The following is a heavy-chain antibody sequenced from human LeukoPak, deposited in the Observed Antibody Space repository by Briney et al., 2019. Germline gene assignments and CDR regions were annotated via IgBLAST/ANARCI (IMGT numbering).Heavy chain of an antibody. CDR3: AREGSGLPFDY. J-gene: IGHJ4*02. Sequence: GGSLRLSCAASGFTFSTYVMHWVRQAPGKGLEWVAAIWYDGSNICYAASVKGWFTISRDNSKNTLYLQMNSLRAEDTAVFYCAREGSGLPFDYWGQGTLVTVSS. D-gene: IGHD6-19*01. V-gene: IGHV3-33*01. CDR1: GFTFSTYV. CDR2: IWYDGSNI.